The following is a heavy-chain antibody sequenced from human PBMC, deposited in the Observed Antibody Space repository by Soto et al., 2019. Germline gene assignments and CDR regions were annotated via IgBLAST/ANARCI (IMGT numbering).Heavy chain of an antibody. V-gene: IGHV4-4*02. CDR1: GGSVISTNW. J-gene: IGHJ6*02. CDR3: ARCITIFGVVIIMSGGMDV. CDR2: IHHSGST. Sequence: SETLSLTCAVSGGSVISTNWWSWVRQPPGKGLEWIGEIHHSGSTNYNPSLKSRVTISVDKSKNQFSLKLSSVTAADTAVYYCARCITIFGVVIIMSGGMDVWGQGTTVTVSS. D-gene: IGHD3-3*01.